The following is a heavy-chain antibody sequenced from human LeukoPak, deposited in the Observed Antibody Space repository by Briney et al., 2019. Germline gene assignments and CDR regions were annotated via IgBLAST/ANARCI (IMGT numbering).Heavy chain of an antibody. CDR3: ARVEIVVVPAVPNFDY. V-gene: IGHV3-7*01. Sequence: GGSLRLSCAASGFTFSSYWMSWVRQAPGKGLEWVANIKQDGSEKYYVDSVKGRFTISRDNAKNSLYPQMNSLRAEDTAVYYCARVEIVVVPAVPNFDYWGQGTLSPSPQ. CDR2: IKQDGSEK. D-gene: IGHD2-2*03. CDR1: GFTFSSYW. J-gene: IGHJ4*02.